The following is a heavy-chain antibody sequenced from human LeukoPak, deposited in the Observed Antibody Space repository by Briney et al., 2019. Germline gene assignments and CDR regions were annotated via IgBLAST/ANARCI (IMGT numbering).Heavy chain of an antibody. CDR3: ARVGYDSSGRFDD. J-gene: IGHJ4*02. CDR1: GFTFSDYY. D-gene: IGHD3-22*01. V-gene: IGHV3-11*04. Sequence: PGGSLRLSCAASGFTFSDYYMTWIRQAPGKGLEWVSYISSSGSIIYYADSVKGRFIISRDNAKNSLYLQMNSLRAEDTAVYFCARVGYDSSGRFDDWGQGTLVTVSS. CDR2: ISSSGSII.